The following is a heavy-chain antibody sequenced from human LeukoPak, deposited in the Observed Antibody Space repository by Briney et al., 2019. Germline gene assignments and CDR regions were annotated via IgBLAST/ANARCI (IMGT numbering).Heavy chain of an antibody. D-gene: IGHD6-13*01. Sequence: GESLKISCKASGYSFASYWIGWVRQKPGKGLEWMGIIYPGDSDYRYSPSFQGQVTISADKSINTAYLQWSGLKASDTAMYYCARLSGYSSSWYGSYFDYWGQGTLVTVSS. V-gene: IGHV5-51*01. J-gene: IGHJ4*02. CDR3: ARLSGYSSSWYGSYFDY. CDR2: IYPGDSDY. CDR1: GYSFASYW.